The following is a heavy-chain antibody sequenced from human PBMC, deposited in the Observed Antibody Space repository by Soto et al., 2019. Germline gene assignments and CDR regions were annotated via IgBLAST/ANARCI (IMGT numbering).Heavy chain of an antibody. D-gene: IGHD3-16*02. CDR1: GFTFSDYY. CDR2: ISSSGSTI. J-gene: IGHJ4*02. V-gene: IGHV3-11*01. Sequence: PGGSLRLSCAASGFTFSDYYMSWIRQAPGKGLEWVSYISSSGSTIYYADSVKGRFTISRDNAKNSLYLQMNSLRAEDTAVYYCARAPWYYDYIWGSYREYYFDYWGQGTLVTVSS. CDR3: ARAPWYYDYIWGSYREYYFDY.